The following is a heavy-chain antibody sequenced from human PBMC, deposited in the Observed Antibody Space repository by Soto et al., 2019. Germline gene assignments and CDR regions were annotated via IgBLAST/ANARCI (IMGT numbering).Heavy chain of an antibody. J-gene: IGHJ4*02. CDR3: VRGQEVGAHFFDS. V-gene: IGHV3-13*01. CDR2: IGTAGDT. Sequence: GVSLRLSCEASGFTFRGFDMHWVRQPTGKGLEWVSTIGTAGDTYYAVSVKGRFTISRDTAKDSLSLQMNSLRAGDTALYFCVRGQEVGAHFFDSWGQGTQVTVSA. D-gene: IGHD2-15*01. CDR1: GFTFRGFD.